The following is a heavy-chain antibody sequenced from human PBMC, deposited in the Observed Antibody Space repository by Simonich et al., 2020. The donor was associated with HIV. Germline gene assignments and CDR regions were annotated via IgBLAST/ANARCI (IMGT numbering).Heavy chain of an antibody. CDR3: ATWEIKDNVLTGYTYWYFDL. D-gene: IGHD3-9*01. CDR1: GYTFTRDD. CDR2: MNPNSGNT. J-gene: IGHJ2*01. Sequence: QVQLVQSGAEVKKPGASVKVSCKASGYTFTRDDINWVRQATGQGLEWMGWMNPNSGNTGYAQKFQGRVTRTRNTSIRTAYMELSSRRSEDTAVYYCATWEIKDNVLTGYTYWYFDLWGRGTLVTVSS. V-gene: IGHV1-8*01.